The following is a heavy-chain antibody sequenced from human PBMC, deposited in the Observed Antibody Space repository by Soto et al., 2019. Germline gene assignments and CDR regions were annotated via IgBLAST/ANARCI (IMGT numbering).Heavy chain of an antibody. CDR3: ARDRLVTYYYDSSGWEGDY. CDR2: ISSSGSTI. J-gene: IGHJ4*02. CDR1: GFNFSDYY. D-gene: IGHD3-22*01. V-gene: IGHV3-11*01. Sequence: QVQLVESGGGLVKPGGFLRLSCAASGFNFSDYYMSWIRQAPGKGLEWVSYISSSGSTIYYADSVKGRFTISRDNAKNSLYLQMNSLRAEHTAVYYCARDRLVTYYYDSSGWEGDYWGQGTLVTVSS.